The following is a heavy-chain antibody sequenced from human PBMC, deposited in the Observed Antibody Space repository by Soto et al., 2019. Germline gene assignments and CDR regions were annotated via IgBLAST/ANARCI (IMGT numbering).Heavy chain of an antibody. J-gene: IGHJ6*02. V-gene: IGHV4-34*01. CDR2: INHRGST. CDR1: GGSFSGYY. D-gene: IGHD6-13*01. Sequence: QVQLQQWGAGLLKPSETLSLTCAVYGGSFSGYYWSWIRQPPGKGLEWIGEINHRGSTNYNPSLESRVTISVDTSKNQFSLKLSSVTAADTAVYYCARIAARRYYYYGMDVWGQGTTVTVSS. CDR3: ARIAARRYYYYGMDV.